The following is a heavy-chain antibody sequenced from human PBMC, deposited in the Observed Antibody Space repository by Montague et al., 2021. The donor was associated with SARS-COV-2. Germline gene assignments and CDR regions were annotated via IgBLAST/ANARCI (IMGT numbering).Heavy chain of an antibody. CDR1: GASISTGTYY. J-gene: IGHJ4*02. V-gene: IGHV4-39*02. CDR3: ASLTWMELWLSGYYIDS. CDR2: IFHSGST. D-gene: IGHD5-18*01. Sequence: SETLSLTCTVSGASISTGTYYWGWIRRPPGKGLEWIGNIFHSGSTYYNPSLKSRVTMSVDTPKNHFSLKLNSVTAADTAIYYCASLTWMELWLSGYYIDSWGQGTLVTVSS.